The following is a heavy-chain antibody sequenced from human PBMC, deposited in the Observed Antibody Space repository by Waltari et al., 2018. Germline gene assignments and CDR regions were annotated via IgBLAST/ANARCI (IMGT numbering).Heavy chain of an antibody. D-gene: IGHD3-10*01. J-gene: IGHJ4*02. CDR3: AKDFNYYGSGSYFDY. V-gene: IGHV3-23*01. Sequence: EVQLLESGGGLVQPGGSLRLSCAASGFTFSSYAMSWVRQAPGKGLEWVSAISGSGGSTYNAASVKGRFTISRDNSKNTLYLQMNSLRAEDTAVYYCAKDFNYYGSGSYFDYWGQGTLVTVSS. CDR2: ISGSGGST. CDR1: GFTFSSYA.